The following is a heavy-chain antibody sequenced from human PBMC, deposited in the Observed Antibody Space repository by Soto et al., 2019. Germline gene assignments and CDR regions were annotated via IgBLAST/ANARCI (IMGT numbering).Heavy chain of an antibody. CDR1: GGSIGSSSYY. D-gene: IGHD3-16*01. Sequence: PSETLSLTCTVSGGSIGSSSYYWGWIRQPPGKGLEWIGSIYYSGSTYYNPSLKSRVTISVDTSKNQFSLKLSSVTAADTAVYYCARVGEDYVWSYGMDVWGQGTTVTVSS. CDR2: IYYSGST. CDR3: ARVGEDYVWSYGMDV. J-gene: IGHJ6*02. V-gene: IGHV4-39*07.